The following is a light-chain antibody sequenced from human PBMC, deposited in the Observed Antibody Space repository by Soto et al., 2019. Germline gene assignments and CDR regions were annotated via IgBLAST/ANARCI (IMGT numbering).Light chain of an antibody. CDR3: ASHAGSSHAWV. CDR1: SSDVGGYQS. J-gene: IGLJ3*02. V-gene: IGLV2-11*01. CDR2: EVT. Sequence: SALTQPRSVSGSPGQSVTISCTGTSSDVGGYQSVSWYQQYPGKAPKVMIYEVTKRPSGVPDRFSGSKSGNTASLTVSGLQADDEADYYCASHAGSSHAWVFGGGTKLTVL.